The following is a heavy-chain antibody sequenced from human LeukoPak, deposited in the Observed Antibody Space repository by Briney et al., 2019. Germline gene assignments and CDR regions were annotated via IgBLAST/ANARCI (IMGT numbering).Heavy chain of an antibody. CDR3: ARVGSPYYYYMDV. CDR2: INPNSGGT. D-gene: IGHD1-26*01. J-gene: IGHJ6*03. Sequence: GASVKVSCEASGYTFTGYYMHWVRQAPGQGLEWMGWINPNSGGTNYAQKFQGRVTMTRDTSISTAYMELSRLRSDDTAVYYCARVGSPYYYYMDVWGKGTTVTISS. CDR1: GYTFTGYY. V-gene: IGHV1-2*02.